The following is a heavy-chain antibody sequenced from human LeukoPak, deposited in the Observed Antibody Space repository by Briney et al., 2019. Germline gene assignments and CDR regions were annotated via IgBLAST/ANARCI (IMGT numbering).Heavy chain of an antibody. Sequence: GGSLRLSCAASGFTFSHFWMSWVRQAPGKGLEWVAYIKKTGSETYYVDSVKGRFTISRDNAKNSLYLQMNSLRAEDTAVYYCAREEYQLLYSFDPWGQGTLVTVSS. CDR1: GFTFSHFW. V-gene: IGHV3-7*03. CDR3: AREEYQLLYSFDP. J-gene: IGHJ5*02. CDR2: IKKTGSET. D-gene: IGHD2-2*02.